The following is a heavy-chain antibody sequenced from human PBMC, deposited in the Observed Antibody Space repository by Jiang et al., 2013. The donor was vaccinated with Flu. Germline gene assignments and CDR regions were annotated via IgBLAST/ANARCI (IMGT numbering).Heavy chain of an antibody. CDR2: IWWNSATV. Sequence: VQLVESGGGLVQPGRSLRLSCAASGFTFDDYAMHWVRQAPGKGLEWVSGIWWNSATVGYADSVKGRFTVSRDNAKNSLYLQMNSLRPGDTALYYCAKDVRHGTYDLGHWDYYGMDVWGQGTTVIVSS. J-gene: IGHJ6*02. CDR1: GFTFDDYA. CDR3: AKDVRHGTYDLGHWDYYGMDV. D-gene: IGHD3-3*01. V-gene: IGHV3-9*01.